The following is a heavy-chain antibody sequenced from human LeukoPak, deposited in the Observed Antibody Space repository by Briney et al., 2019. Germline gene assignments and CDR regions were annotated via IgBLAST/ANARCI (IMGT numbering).Heavy chain of an antibody. J-gene: IGHJ4*02. CDR1: GFTFSSYA. D-gene: IGHD4-17*01. CDR2: IKQDGSEK. Sequence: GGSLRLSCAASGFTFSSYAMSWVRQAPGKGLEWVANIKQDGSEKYYVDSVKGRFTISRDNAKNSLYLQMNSLRAEDTAVYYCARWDDYGDYHPGLFDYWGQGTLVTVSS. CDR3: ARWDDYGDYHPGLFDY. V-gene: IGHV3-7*01.